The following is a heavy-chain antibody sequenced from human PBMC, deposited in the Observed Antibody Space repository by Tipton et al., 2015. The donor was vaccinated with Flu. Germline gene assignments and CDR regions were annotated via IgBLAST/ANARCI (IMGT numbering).Heavy chain of an antibody. CDR1: GDSITSYY. J-gene: IGHJ2*01. Sequence: TLSLTCTVSGDSITSYYWSWIRQPPGKGLEWIGYVYHSGYTNYNPSLKSRVTMSLDRTKNQFSLKMFSVAAEDSAVYYCARDGSGISAIEASGYPHWFFDLWGRGSLVTVSS. V-gene: IGHV4-59*01. CDR2: VYHSGYT. CDR3: ARDGSGISAIEASGYPHWFFDL. D-gene: IGHD6-25*01.